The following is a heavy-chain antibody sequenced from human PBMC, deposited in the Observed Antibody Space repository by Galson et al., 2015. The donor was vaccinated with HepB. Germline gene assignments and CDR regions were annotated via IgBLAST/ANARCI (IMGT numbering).Heavy chain of an antibody. CDR3: ATDRRITGTTHNWFDP. Sequence: SVKVSCKVSGYTLTELSMHWVRQAPGKGLEWMGGFDPEDGETIYAQKFQGRVTMTEDTSTDTAYMELSSLRSEDTAVYYCATDRRITGTTHNWFDPWGQGTLVTVSS. J-gene: IGHJ5*02. CDR1: GYTLTELS. D-gene: IGHD1-7*01. CDR2: FDPEDGET. V-gene: IGHV1-24*01.